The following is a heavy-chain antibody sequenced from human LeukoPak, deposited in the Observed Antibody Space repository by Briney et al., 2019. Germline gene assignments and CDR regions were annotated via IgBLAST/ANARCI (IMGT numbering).Heavy chain of an antibody. J-gene: IGHJ4*02. CDR1: GFTFSSYD. CDR2: IGAAGDT. V-gene: IGHV3-13*01. D-gene: IGHD1-14*01. Sequence: GGSLRLSCAASGFTFSSYDMHWVRQATGKGLEWVSAIGAAGDTYYPGSVKGRFTISRENAKNSLYLQMNSLRVEDTGVYYCARDFLGAGSDYWGQGTLVTVSS. CDR3: ARDFLGAGSDY.